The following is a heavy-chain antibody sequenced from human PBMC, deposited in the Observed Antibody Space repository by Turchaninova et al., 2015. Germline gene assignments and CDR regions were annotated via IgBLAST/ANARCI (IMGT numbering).Heavy chain of an antibody. CDR2: IYYCGNT. CDR1: GGSISSYY. J-gene: IGHJ2*01. CDR3: ARQNMRLVDRNIYWYFDL. Sequence: QVQLQESGPGLVKPPETLSLTCTVSGGSISSYYWSWIRQPPGKGLEWIGYIYYCGNTNYNPALKSRVTIALDTSKNQFSLRLGSVTAADTAVYYCARQNMRLVDRNIYWYFDLWGRGTLVTVSS. V-gene: IGHV4-59*08. D-gene: IGHD1-14*01.